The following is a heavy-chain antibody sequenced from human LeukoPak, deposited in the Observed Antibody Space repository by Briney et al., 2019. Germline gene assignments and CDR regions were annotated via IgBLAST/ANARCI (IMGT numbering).Heavy chain of an antibody. D-gene: IGHD3-22*01. CDR2: IYYSGST. CDR3: AREREGYDSSGYYSYNWFDP. J-gene: IGHJ5*02. V-gene: IGHV4-59*01. CDR1: GGSISSYY. Sequence: SSETLSLTCTVSGGSISSYYWSWIRQPPGKGLEWIGYIYYSGSTNYNPSLKSRVTISVDTSKNQFSLELSSVTAADTAVYYCAREREGYDSSGYYSYNWFDPWGQGTLVTVSS.